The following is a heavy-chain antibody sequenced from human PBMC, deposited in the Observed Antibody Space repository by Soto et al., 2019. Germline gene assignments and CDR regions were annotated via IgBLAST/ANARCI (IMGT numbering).Heavy chain of an antibody. V-gene: IGHV3-23*01. CDR3: ARKARHLPFNTGYFDY. CDR1: GFSFSNYA. Sequence: QPGGSLRLSCAASGFSFSNYAMSWVRQAPGKGLEWLSSISPSRGYTYYADSVTGRFTISRDTSENTLYLQMNSLRAEDTAVYYCARKARHLPFNTGYFDYWGLGTLVTVSS. D-gene: IGHD4-17*01. J-gene: IGHJ4*02. CDR2: ISPSRGYT.